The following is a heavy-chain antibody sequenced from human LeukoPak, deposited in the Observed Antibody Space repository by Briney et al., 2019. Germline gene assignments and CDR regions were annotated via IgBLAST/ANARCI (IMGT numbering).Heavy chain of an antibody. Sequence: GRSLRLSCAASGFTFSSYGMHWVRQAPGKGLEWVAVISYHGSNKYYADSVKGRFTISRDNSKNTLYLQMNSLRAGGTAVYYCARGYSNYGYAFDIWGQGTMVTVSS. CDR2: ISYHGSNK. CDR1: GFTFSSYG. D-gene: IGHD4-11*01. CDR3: ARGYSNYGYAFDI. J-gene: IGHJ3*02. V-gene: IGHV3-30*03.